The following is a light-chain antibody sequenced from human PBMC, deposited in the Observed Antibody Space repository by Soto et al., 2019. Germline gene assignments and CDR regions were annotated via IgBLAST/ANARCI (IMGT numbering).Light chain of an antibody. CDR3: QVWDSSTVV. Sequence: SYELTQPLSVSVALGQTARITCGGNNIGIKNVHWYQQKPGQAPVLVIYSDSNRPSGIPERFSGSNSGNTATLTISRAQAGDEADYYCQVWDSSTVVFGGGTKLTVL. CDR2: SDS. J-gene: IGLJ2*01. V-gene: IGLV3-9*01. CDR1: NIGIKN.